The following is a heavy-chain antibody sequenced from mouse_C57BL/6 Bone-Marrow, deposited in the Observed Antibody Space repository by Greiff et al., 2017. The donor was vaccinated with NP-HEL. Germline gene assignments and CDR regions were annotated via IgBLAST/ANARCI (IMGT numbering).Heavy chain of an antibody. J-gene: IGHJ2*01. D-gene: IGHD4-1*01. Sequence: EVKLMESGGGLVQPGGSLKLSCAASGFTFSDYGMAWVRQAPRKGPEWVAFISNLAYSIYYADTVTGRFTISRENAKHTLYLEMSSLRSEDTAMYYCARVSPNWAHFDYWGQGTTLTVSS. V-gene: IGHV5-15*01. CDR1: GFTFSDYG. CDR2: ISNLAYSI. CDR3: ARVSPNWAHFDY.